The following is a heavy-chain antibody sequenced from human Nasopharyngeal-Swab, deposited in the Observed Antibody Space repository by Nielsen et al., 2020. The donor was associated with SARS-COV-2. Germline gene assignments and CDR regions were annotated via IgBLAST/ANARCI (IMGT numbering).Heavy chain of an antibody. J-gene: IGHJ6*03. Sequence: ASVKVSCKASGYTFTSYGISWVRQAPGQGLEWMGWISAYNGNTNYAQKLQGRVTMTTDTSTSTAYMELRSLRSDDTAVYYCATGVAVAGTPHSYYYYYYMDVWGKGTTVTVSS. D-gene: IGHD6-19*01. CDR1: GYTFTSYG. CDR3: ATGVAVAGTPHSYYYYYYMDV. V-gene: IGHV1-18*01. CDR2: ISAYNGNT.